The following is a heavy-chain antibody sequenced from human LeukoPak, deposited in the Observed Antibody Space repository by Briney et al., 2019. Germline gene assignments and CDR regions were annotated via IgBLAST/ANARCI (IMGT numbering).Heavy chain of an antibody. CDR2: IYPGDSVT. V-gene: IGHV5-51*01. Sequence: GESLKISCKGSGYSFASQWVAWVRQMPGKGLETMGIIYPGDSVTRYSPSFQGQVTISADKSINTAYLQWSSLKASDTAMYYCARQVKNFDFWGQGTLVTVSS. CDR1: GYSFASQW. D-gene: IGHD3-22*01. CDR3: ARQVKNFDF. J-gene: IGHJ4*02.